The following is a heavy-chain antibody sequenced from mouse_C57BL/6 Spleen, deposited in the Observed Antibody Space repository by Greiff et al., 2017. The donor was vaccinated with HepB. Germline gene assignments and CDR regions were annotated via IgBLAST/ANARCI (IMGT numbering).Heavy chain of an antibody. CDR2: ISDGGSYT. CDR1: GFTFSSYA. J-gene: IGHJ4*01. V-gene: IGHV5-4*03. Sequence: EVKLVESGGGLVKPGGSLKLSCAASGFTFSSYAMSWVRQTPEKRLEWVATISDGGSYTYYPDNVKGRFTISRDNAKNNLYLQMSHLKSEDTAMYYCARGGKTEAMDYGGQGTSVTVSS. CDR3: ARGGKTEAMDY.